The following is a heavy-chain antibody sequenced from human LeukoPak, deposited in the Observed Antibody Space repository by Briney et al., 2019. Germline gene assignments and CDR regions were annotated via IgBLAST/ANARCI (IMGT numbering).Heavy chain of an antibody. CDR2: IYYSGST. V-gene: IGHV4-59*01. Sequence: SETLSLTCTVSGGSISSYYWSWIRQPPGKGLEWIGYIYYSGSTNYNPSLKSRVTISVDTSKNQFSLKLSSVTAADTAVYYCARALGYCSGGSCYSLYFQHWGQGTLVTVSS. J-gene: IGHJ1*01. CDR1: GGSISSYY. D-gene: IGHD2-15*01. CDR3: ARALGYCSGGSCYSLYFQH.